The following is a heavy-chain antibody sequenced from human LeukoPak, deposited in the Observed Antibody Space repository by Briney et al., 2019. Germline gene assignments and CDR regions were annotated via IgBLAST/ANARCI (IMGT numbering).Heavy chain of an antibody. Sequence: ASVTVSCKASGYTFTGYYMHWVRQAPGQGLEWMGWINPNNGGTNYAQKFQGRVTMTRDTSISTAYMELSRLRSDDTAVYYCARDRSGRGYSGYDSDLTLLYWGQGTLVTVSS. CDR1: GYTFTGYY. J-gene: IGHJ4*02. V-gene: IGHV1-2*02. CDR2: INPNNGGT. D-gene: IGHD5-12*01. CDR3: ARDRSGRGYSGYDSDLTLLY.